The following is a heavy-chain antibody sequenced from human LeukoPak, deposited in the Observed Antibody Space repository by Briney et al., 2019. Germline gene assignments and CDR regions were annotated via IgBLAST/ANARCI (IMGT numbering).Heavy chain of an antibody. CDR3: AKESRSSGWYSWLDY. D-gene: IGHD6-19*01. Sequence: GGSLRLSCAASGFTFSSYGMHWVRQAPGKGLEWVAVIWYDGSNKYYADSVKGRFTISRDNSKNTLYLQMNSLRAEDTAVYYCAKESRSSGWYSWLDYWGQGTLVTVSS. CDR2: IWYDGSNK. J-gene: IGHJ4*02. CDR1: GFTFSSYG. V-gene: IGHV3-33*06.